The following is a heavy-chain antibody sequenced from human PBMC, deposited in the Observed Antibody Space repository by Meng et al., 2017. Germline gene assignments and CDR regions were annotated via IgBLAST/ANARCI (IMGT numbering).Heavy chain of an antibody. Sequence: VHVGEYGGGLVVPGGSLRLFCAASGFTFNNYWMHWVRQVPGKGLVWVSRISGDGSITNYADSVKGRFTISRDNAKNTLYLQMNSLRPEDTAVYYCLDEAPRSDYWGQGSLVTVSS. D-gene: IGHD1-1*01. V-gene: IGHV3-74*01. CDR3: LDEAPRSDY. CDR2: ISGDGSIT. CDR1: GFTFNNYW. J-gene: IGHJ4*02.